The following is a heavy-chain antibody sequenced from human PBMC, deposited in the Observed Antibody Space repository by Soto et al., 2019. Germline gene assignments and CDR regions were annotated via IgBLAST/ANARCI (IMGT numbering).Heavy chain of an antibody. CDR2: IYYSGST. Sequence: SDTLSLTCTVSGGSISSSSYYWGWIRQPPGKGLEWIGSIYYSGSTYYNPSLKSRVTISVDTSKNQFSLKLSSVTAADTAVYYCASPGYSSRPVGYYYGMDVWGQGTTVTVSS. J-gene: IGHJ6*02. V-gene: IGHV4-39*01. D-gene: IGHD6-13*01. CDR1: GGSISSSSYY. CDR3: ASPGYSSRPVGYYYGMDV.